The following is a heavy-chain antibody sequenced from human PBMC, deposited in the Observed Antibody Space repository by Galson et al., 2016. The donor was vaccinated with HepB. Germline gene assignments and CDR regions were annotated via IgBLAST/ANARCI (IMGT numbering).Heavy chain of an antibody. CDR1: GFPFSSFS. CDR3: AKAPLGSCGGVRCYSLDI. Sequence: SLEPSCAVSGFPFSSFSVSWVRQAPGKGLAWGPTSSDCCSTYYAHSVKGRFSISKANSKNTLYLQMNSLTVEDTAVYYCAKAPLGSCGGVRCYSLDIWGPGTMVTVSS. J-gene: IGHJ3*02. V-gene: IGHV3-23*01. CDR2: SSDCCST. D-gene: IGHD2-15*01.